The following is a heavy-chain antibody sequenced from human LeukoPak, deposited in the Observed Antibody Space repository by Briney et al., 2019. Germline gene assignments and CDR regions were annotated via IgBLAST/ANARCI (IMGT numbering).Heavy chain of an antibody. Sequence: ASVKVSCKASGYTFTSYYMHWVRQALGQGLEWMGILNPSGGSTSYAQKFQGRVTMTRDTSTSTVYMELSSLRSEDTAVYYCARDRYYYDSSGYQPLDYWGQGTLVTVSS. V-gene: IGHV1-46*01. CDR3: ARDRYYYDSSGYQPLDY. J-gene: IGHJ4*02. CDR2: LNPSGGST. D-gene: IGHD3-22*01. CDR1: GYTFTSYY.